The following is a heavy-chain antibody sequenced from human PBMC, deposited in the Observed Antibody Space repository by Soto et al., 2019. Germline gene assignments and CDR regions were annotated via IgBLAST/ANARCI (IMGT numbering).Heavy chain of an antibody. Sequence: GGSLRLSCAASGFTFSSYWMSWVRQAPGKGLEWVGVVRSETYGGSTEYAASVKGRFRISRDDSESIAYLQMTSLKTEDTAVYYCTRGRGTSGWYADYWGKGILVTVSS. CDR1: GFTFSSYW. CDR2: VRSETYGGST. J-gene: IGHJ4*02. V-gene: IGHV3-49*04. D-gene: IGHD6-13*01. CDR3: TRGRGTSGWYADY.